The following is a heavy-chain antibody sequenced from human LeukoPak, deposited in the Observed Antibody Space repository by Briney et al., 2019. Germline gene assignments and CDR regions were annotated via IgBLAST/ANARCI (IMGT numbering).Heavy chain of an antibody. CDR3: TRYNNDHFDY. D-gene: IGHD1-14*01. Sequence: GRSLRLSCAGSGFTFGGYGMHWFRQTPGKGLEWVAVIAYDGSRAFHADSVKGRFTISRDDSKNTMSVQMDDLRAEDTAVYYCTRYNNDHFDYWGQGTLVTVSS. CDR1: GFTFGGYG. CDR2: IAYDGSRA. V-gene: IGHV3-33*01. J-gene: IGHJ4*02.